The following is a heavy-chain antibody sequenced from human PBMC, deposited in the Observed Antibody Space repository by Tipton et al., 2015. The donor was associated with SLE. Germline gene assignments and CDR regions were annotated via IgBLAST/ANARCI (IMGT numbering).Heavy chain of an antibody. CDR1: GGSFSGYY. CDR3: ARQWGDSSSSGDY. D-gene: IGHD6-6*01. V-gene: IGHV4-34*01. CDR2: IYYSGGT. J-gene: IGHJ4*02. Sequence: TLSLTCAVYGGSFSGYYWSWIRQPPGKGLEWIGGIYYSGGTYYNPSLKSRVTISVDTSKNQFSLKLSSVTAADTAVYYCARQWGDSSSSGDYWGQGTLVTVSS.